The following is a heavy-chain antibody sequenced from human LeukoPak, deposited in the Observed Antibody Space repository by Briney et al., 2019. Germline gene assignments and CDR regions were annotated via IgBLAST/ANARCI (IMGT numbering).Heavy chain of an antibody. Sequence: GGSLRLSCAASGFTFSNYALHWVRQAPGKGLEWVAVISYDDTNKYYVDSVKGRFTISRDDLKSTLYLQMKTLRAEDTAVYYCAKDGAWLRFDDWGQGILVTVSS. CDR3: AKDGAWLRFDD. CDR2: ISYDDTNK. V-gene: IGHV3-30*04. CDR1: GFTFSNYA. J-gene: IGHJ4*02. D-gene: IGHD5-12*01.